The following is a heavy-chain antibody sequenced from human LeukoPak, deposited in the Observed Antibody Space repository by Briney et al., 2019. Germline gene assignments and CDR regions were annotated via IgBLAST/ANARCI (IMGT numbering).Heavy chain of an antibody. CDR1: GDSITNTNW. V-gene: IGHV4-4*02. D-gene: IGHD2-8*01. CDR2: ISYSGNT. Sequence: PSGTLSLTCDVSGDSITNTNWWNWVRQSPGKGLKWIGEISYSGNTNYNPSLKSRVTISLDRSKKQFSLKLSSVTAADTAVYYCARSTFTNLGAAFDVWGQGTMVAVSS. J-gene: IGHJ3*01. CDR3: ARSTFTNLGAAFDV.